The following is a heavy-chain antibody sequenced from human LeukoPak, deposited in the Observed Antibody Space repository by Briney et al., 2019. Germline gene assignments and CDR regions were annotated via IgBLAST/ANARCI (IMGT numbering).Heavy chain of an antibody. Sequence: KPSETLSLTCTVSGGSISSYYWSWIRQPAGKGLEWIGRIYTSGSTNYNPSLKSRVTISVDKSKNQFSLKLSSVTAADTAVYYCARATIAVAGFPFDYWGQGTLVTVSS. CDR1: GGSISSYY. V-gene: IGHV4-4*07. CDR2: IYTSGST. J-gene: IGHJ4*02. D-gene: IGHD6-19*01. CDR3: ARATIAVAGFPFDY.